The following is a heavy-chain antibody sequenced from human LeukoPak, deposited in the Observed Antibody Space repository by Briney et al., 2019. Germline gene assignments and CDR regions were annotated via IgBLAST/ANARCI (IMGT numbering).Heavy chain of an antibody. Sequence: GGSLRLSCAASGFTVSSNYMSWVRQAPGKGLEWVSVIYSGGSTYYADSVKGRFTISRDNSKNTLYLQMNSLRAEDTAVYYCARRCGGSCFYAFDIWGQGTTVTVSS. CDR3: ARRCGGSCFYAFDI. J-gene: IGHJ3*02. CDR1: GFTVSSNY. D-gene: IGHD2-15*01. V-gene: IGHV3-66*01. CDR2: IYSGGST.